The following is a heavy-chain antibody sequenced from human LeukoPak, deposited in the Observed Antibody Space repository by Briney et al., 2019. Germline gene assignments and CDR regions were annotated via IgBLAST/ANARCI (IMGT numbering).Heavy chain of an antibody. CDR1: GYTFTGYY. J-gene: IGHJ4*02. V-gene: IGHV1-2*02. Sequence: ASVKVSCKASGYTFTGYYMHWVRQAPGHGLEWMGWINPNSGGTNYAQKFQGRVTMTRDTSISTAYMELSRLRPDDTAVYYCARSGSGSYYKKGYFDYWGQGTLVTVSS. D-gene: IGHD3-10*01. CDR3: ARSGSGSYYKKGYFDY. CDR2: INPNSGGT.